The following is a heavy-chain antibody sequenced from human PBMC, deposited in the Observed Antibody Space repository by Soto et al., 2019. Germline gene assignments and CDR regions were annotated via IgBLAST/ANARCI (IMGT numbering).Heavy chain of an antibody. V-gene: IGHV3-23*01. CDR2: ISGSGGRT. CDR1: GFTFSSYA. Sequence: GGSLRLSCAASGFTFSSYAMSWVRQAPGKGLEWVSAISGSGGRTYYAGSVKGRFTIARDNSKNTLYLQMNSLRAEDTAVYYCAKVMVVVPAAETYYYYGMDVWGQGTTVTVSS. D-gene: IGHD2-2*01. CDR3: AKVMVVVPAAETYYYYGMDV. J-gene: IGHJ6*02.